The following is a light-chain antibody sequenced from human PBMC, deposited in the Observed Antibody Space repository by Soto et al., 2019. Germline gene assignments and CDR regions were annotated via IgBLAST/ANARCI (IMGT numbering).Light chain of an antibody. CDR1: NIGRKS. J-gene: IGLJ1*01. CDR2: DDS. V-gene: IGLV3-21*02. CDR3: QVWDSSNDHYV. Sequence: SYELTQPPSVSVAPGQTARITCGGNNIGRKSVHWYQQKPGQAPVFVVYDDSDRPSGIPERFSGSNSGNTATLTISRVEAGDEADYYCQVWDSSNDHYVFGTGTKVTVL.